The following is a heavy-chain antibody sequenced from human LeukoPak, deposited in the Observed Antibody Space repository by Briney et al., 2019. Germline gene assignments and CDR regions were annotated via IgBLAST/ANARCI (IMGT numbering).Heavy chain of an antibody. Sequence: SETLSLTCTVSGGSISSYYWSWIRQHPGKGLEWIGYIYYSGSTYYNPSLKSRVTISVDTSKNQFSLKLSSVTAADTAVYYCASTYYYDSSGYDYWGQGTLVTVSS. D-gene: IGHD3-22*01. CDR3: ASTYYYDSSGYDY. CDR1: GGSISSYY. J-gene: IGHJ4*02. CDR2: IYYSGST. V-gene: IGHV4-59*06.